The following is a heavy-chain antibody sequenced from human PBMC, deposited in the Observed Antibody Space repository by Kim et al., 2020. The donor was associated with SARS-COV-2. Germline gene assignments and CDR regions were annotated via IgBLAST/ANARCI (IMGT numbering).Heavy chain of an antibody. Sequence: GGSLRLSCAASGFTFSNHWMTWVRQAPGRGPEWVANIKQHGSEIYYVDSVRGRFTISRDDAKNSLYLQMNSLRAEDTAIYYCARNNAMDVWGQGTTVTVSS. CDR1: GFTFSNHW. CDR2: IKQHGSEI. V-gene: IGHV3-7*03. CDR3: ARNNAMDV. J-gene: IGHJ6*02.